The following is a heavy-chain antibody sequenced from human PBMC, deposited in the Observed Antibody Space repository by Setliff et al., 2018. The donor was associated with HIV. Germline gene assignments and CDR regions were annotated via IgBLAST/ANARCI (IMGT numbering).Heavy chain of an antibody. CDR1: GYTFTVYH. D-gene: IGHD3-10*01. V-gene: IGHV1-2*02. Sequence: ASVKVSCKASGYTFTVYHMHWVRQAPGQGLEWMGWINPNSGGTNYAQKFQGRVTMTRDTSISTAYMGLTRLRSDDTAVYYCARGEGHYYGSGDFYYYHYMDVWGKGTTVTVSS. CDR3: ARGEGHYYGSGDFYYYHYMDV. J-gene: IGHJ6*03. CDR2: INPNSGGT.